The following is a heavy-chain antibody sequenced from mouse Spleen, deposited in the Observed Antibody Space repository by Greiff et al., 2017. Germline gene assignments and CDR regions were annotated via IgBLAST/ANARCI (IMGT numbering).Heavy chain of an antibody. D-gene: IGHD1-2*01. Sequence: VQLQQSGAELVRPGASVTLSCKASGYTFTDYEMHWVKQTPVHGLEWIGAIDPETGGTAYNQKFKGKAILTADKSSSTAYMELRSLTSEDSAVYYCTRSGTTATFAYWGQVTLVTVSA. V-gene: IGHV1-15*01. J-gene: IGHJ3*01. CDR3: TRSGTTATFAY. CDR2: IDPETGGT. CDR1: GYTFTDYE.